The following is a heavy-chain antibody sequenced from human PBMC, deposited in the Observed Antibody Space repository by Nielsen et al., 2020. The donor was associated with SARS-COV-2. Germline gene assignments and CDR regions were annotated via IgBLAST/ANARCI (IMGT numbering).Heavy chain of an antibody. D-gene: IGHD6-19*01. V-gene: IGHV4-61*01. Sequence: SETLSLTCTVSGGSVSSSSDYWSWIRQPPGKGLEWIGYIYYTGDTNYNPSLKSRVTISVDTSKNQFSLKLSSMTAADTAVYYCARGHTGYSSALTWGQGTLVTVSS. CDR2: IYYTGDT. J-gene: IGHJ5*02. CDR3: ARGHTGYSSALT. CDR1: GGSVSSSSDY.